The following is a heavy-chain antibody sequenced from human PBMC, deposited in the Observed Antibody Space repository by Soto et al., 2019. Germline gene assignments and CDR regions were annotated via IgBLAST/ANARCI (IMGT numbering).Heavy chain of an antibody. J-gene: IGHJ4*02. CDR3: ARSKGDLDC. V-gene: IGHV6-1*01. D-gene: IGHD3-10*01. Sequence: SQTLSLTCAISGDNVSNNTASWNWIRQSPSRGLEWLGRTYYRSKWYNEYALSVKSRITINPDTSKNQFSLQLNSVTPEDTAVYYCARSKGDLDCWGQGTLVTVSS. CDR2: TYYRSKWYN. CDR1: GDNVSNNTAS.